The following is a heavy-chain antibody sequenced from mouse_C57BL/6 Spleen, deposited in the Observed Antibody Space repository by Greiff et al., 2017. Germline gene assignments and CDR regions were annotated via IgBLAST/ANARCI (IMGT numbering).Heavy chain of an antibody. Sequence: QVQLQQSGAELVKPGASVKLSCKASGYTFTSYWMQWVKQTPGQGLEWIGEIDPSDSYTNYNQKFKGKATLTVDTSSSTAYMQLSSLTSEDSAVYYCAREPFAYWGQGTLVTVSA. CDR3: AREPFAY. V-gene: IGHV1-50*01. J-gene: IGHJ3*01. CDR2: IDPSDSYT. CDR1: GYTFTSYW.